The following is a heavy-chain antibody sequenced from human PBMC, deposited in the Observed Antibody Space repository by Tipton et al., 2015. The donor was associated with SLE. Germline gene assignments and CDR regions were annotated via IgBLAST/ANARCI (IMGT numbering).Heavy chain of an antibody. Sequence: GSLRLSCAASGFTFSSYWMSWVRQAPGKGPEGVANIKQDGSEMYYVDSVKSRFTISRDNAKNSLYLHMNSLRVEDTAVYYCARNRPVSSWGLGYFDSWGQGTLVSVSS. J-gene: IGHJ4*02. V-gene: IGHV3-7*01. D-gene: IGHD6-13*01. CDR2: IKQDGSEM. CDR3: ARNRPVSSWGLGYFDS. CDR1: GFTFSSYW.